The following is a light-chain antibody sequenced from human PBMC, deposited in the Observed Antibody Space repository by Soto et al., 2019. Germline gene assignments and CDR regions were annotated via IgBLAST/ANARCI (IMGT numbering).Light chain of an antibody. V-gene: IGKV3-11*01. CDR1: QSVGSS. Sequence: EIVLTQFPATLSLSPGERATLSCRASQSVGSSLAWYQQKPGQAPRLLIYDASNRVTGIPARFSGSGSGTDFTLTISSLESEDFAVYYCLQRGDWPPLTFGQGTKVDIK. CDR3: LQRGDWPPLT. J-gene: IGKJ1*01. CDR2: DAS.